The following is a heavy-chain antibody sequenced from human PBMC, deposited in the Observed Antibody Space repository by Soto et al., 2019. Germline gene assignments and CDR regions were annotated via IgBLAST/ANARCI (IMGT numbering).Heavy chain of an antibody. Sequence: QMQLVQSGPEVKKPGTSVKVYCKASGFTFTSSAVQWVRQARGQRLEWIGWIVVGSGNTNYAQKFQERVTITRDMSTSTSYMELSSLRSEDTAVYYCAAGRVKGGYNSYYYYYGMDVWGQGTTVTVSS. D-gene: IGHD5-12*01. J-gene: IGHJ6*02. CDR2: IVVGSGNT. CDR1: GFTFTSSA. V-gene: IGHV1-58*01. CDR3: AAGRVKGGYNSYYYYYGMDV.